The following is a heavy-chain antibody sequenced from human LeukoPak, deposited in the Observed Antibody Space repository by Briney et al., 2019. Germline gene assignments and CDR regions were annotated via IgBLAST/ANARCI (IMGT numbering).Heavy chain of an antibody. CDR2: ISHSGSA. V-gene: IGHV4-59*08. D-gene: IGHD4-17*01. CDR1: GGSISGYY. Sequence: SETLSLTCTVSGGSISGYYWSWIRQPPGKGLEWIGFISHSGSAYYNTSLNSRVTISLDTSKNQFSLILRSVTATDTAIYYCARHRLSGSTVTFFDIWGQGTLVTASS. J-gene: IGHJ4*02. CDR3: ARHRLSGSTVTFFDI.